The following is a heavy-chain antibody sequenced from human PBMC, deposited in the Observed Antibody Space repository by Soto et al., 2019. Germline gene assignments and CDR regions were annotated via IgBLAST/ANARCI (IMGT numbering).Heavy chain of an antibody. CDR3: ARAAGGNFGIIIEGSNWFDP. D-gene: IGHD3-3*01. CDR2: INPNGGST. Sequence: VSVKVSGKAPGDTFTFDYLYWVRQAPGQGLEWMGVINPNGGSTKYAQKFQGRITMTRDTSRSTVYMELSSLRSEDTAVYYCARAAGGNFGIIIEGSNWFDPWGQGTLVTVSS. J-gene: IGHJ5*02. CDR1: GDTFTFDY. V-gene: IGHV1-46*01.